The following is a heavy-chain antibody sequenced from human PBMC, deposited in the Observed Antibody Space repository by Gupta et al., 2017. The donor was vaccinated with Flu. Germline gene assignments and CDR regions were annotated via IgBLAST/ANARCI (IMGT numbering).Heavy chain of an antibody. J-gene: IGHJ5*02. D-gene: IGHD5-12*01. CDR1: GFIFSDAW. CDR2: IKSKVDGETT. V-gene: IGHV3-15*01. CDR3: TTVSIGRDGS. Sequence: EVELVESGGGLVKPGGSLRVSCAASGFIFSDAWMNWVRQAPGKGLEWVGRIKSKVDGETTLYAAPVRGRFVISRDDSKNTLYLQMNRLKPDDTAVYYCTTVSIGRDGSWGQGTLVTVSS.